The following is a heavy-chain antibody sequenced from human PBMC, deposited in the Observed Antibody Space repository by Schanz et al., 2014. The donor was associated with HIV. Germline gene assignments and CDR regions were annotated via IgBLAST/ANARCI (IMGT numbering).Heavy chain of an antibody. Sequence: QVQLVQSEAEVKRPGSSVKVSCRTSGYSFMNAAINWVRQAPGQGLEWVGRMNPHSSDVGFAQTLQGRVTMTADTSQKTVSMELRDLRSEDTGVYYCARMSPSSTSYGDAFDVWGQGTMITVSS. CDR2: MNPHSSDV. D-gene: IGHD2-2*01. J-gene: IGHJ3*01. CDR1: GYSFMNAA. V-gene: IGHV1-8*01. CDR3: ARMSPSSTSYGDAFDV.